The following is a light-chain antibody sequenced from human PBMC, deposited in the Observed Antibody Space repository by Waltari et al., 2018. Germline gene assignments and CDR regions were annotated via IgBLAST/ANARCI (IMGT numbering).Light chain of an antibody. CDR2: RND. Sequence: QSVLTQPPSASGPPGQRVTISCSGSGSNVGSKYLSCYQQLPGAAPKTLIYRNDKRPSGVPDRFSGSKSGTSASLAISGLRSEDEADYYCAVWDDSLNVPAFGGGTKLTVL. J-gene: IGLJ3*02. CDR1: GSNVGSKY. CDR3: AVWDDSLNVPA. V-gene: IGLV1-47*01.